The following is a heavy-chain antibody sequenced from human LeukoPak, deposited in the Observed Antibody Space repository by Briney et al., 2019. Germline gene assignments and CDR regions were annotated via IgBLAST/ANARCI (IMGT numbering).Heavy chain of an antibody. J-gene: IGHJ4*02. V-gene: IGHV4-59*12. CDR3: ARRGNFDY. D-gene: IGHD3-10*01. Sequence: PSETLSLTCAVPGGSISNYYWSWIRQPPGKGLEWIGCSHYTGNTNHNPSLKSRVTISVDTSKNQFSLRLSSVTAADTAVYYCARRGNFDYWGQGTLVTVSS. CDR1: GGSISNYY. CDR2: SHYTGNT.